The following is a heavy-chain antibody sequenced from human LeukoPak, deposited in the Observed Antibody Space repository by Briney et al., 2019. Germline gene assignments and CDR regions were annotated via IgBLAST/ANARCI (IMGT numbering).Heavy chain of an antibody. CDR1: GFTFSSYG. CDR2: IWYDGSNK. J-gene: IGHJ4*02. CDR3: AKVGYYYGSGKGGLDD. V-gene: IGHV3-33*06. D-gene: IGHD3-10*01. Sequence: GRSLRLSCAASGFTFSSYGMHWVRQAPGKGLEWVALIWYDGSNKYYADSVKGRFTISRDNSKNTLYLQMNSLRAEDTAVYYCAKVGYYYGSGKGGLDDCGQATLVTVSS.